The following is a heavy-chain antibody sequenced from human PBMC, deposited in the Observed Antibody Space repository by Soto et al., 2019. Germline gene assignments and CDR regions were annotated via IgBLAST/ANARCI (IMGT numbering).Heavy chain of an antibody. V-gene: IGHV1-8*01. CDR3: ARGDGYIFDY. Sequence: QVQLVQSGAEVKKPGASVKVSCKASGYTFISYDINWVRQATGQGLELMGWMNPNTGDTGYAQKFEGRVTMTRNTSINTANLELSSLRSDDTAVYFCARGDGYIFDYWGQGTMVTVSS. J-gene: IGHJ4*02. CDR1: GYTFISYD. D-gene: IGHD5-12*01. CDR2: MNPNTGDT.